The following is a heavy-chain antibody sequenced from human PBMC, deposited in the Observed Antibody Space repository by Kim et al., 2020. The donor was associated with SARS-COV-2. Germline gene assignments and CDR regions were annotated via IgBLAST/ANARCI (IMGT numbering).Heavy chain of an antibody. CDR3: AKDRDSSSAEYFQH. Sequence: ADSVKGRFTISRDNSKNTLYLQMNSLRAEDTAVYYCAKDRDSSSAEYFQHWGQGTLVTVSS. J-gene: IGHJ1*01. D-gene: IGHD6-6*01. V-gene: IGHV3-23*01.